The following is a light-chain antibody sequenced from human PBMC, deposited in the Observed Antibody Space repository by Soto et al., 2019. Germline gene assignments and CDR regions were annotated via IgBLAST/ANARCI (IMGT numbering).Light chain of an antibody. CDR2: RNN. V-gene: IGLV1-47*01. CDR1: SSNIGSDF. Sequence: QSVLTQPPSASATPGQRVTISCSGSSSNIGSDFVFWYQQLPGTAPKLLIYRNNQRPSWVPDRFSGSKSGTSASLAISGLRSEDEADYYCAAWDHSLSGWMIGGGTKLTVL. CDR3: AAWDHSLSGWM. J-gene: IGLJ3*02.